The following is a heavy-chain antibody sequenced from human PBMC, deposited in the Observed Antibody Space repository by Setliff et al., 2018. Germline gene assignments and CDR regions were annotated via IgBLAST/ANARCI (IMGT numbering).Heavy chain of an antibody. J-gene: IGHJ4*02. CDR2: IYTSGST. V-gene: IGHV4-61*02. CDR1: GGSISSGSYY. Sequence: SETLSLTCTVSGGSISSGSYYWSWIRQPAGKGLEWIGRIYTSGSTNYNPSLKSRVTRSVDTSKNQFSLKLSSVTAADTAVYYCASLSPMAAAYDYWGQGTLVTVSS. CDR3: ASLSPMAAAYDY. D-gene: IGHD6-13*01.